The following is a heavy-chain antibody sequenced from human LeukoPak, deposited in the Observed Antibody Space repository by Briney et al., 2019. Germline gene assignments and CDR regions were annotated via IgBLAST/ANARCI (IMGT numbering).Heavy chain of an antibody. CDR2: IYLYGTT. Sequence: SETLSLTCSVSAGSVSSSSWWSWVRQSPVKGLEWIGEIYLYGTTNYNPSLKSRVTMSVDRSKNQFSLKLSSVTAADTAVYYCARQKWEQQGRDYYFNGLDVWGPGTTVTVSS. CDR3: ARQKWEQQGRDYYFNGLDV. CDR1: AGSVSSSSW. D-gene: IGHD1-26*01. J-gene: IGHJ6*02. V-gene: IGHV4-4*02.